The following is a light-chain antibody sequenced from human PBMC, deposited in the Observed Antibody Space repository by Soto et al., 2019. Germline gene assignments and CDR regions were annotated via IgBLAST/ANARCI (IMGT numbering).Light chain of an antibody. V-gene: IGKV1-6*01. J-gene: IGKJ1*01. Sequence: GDRVTITCRASQGIRNDLGCYQQKPGKAPKLLIYAASSLQSGVPSRFSGSGSGTDFTLTISSLQPEDFATYYCLQDYNYPRTFGQGTKVDI. CDR3: LQDYNYPRT. CDR1: QGIRND. CDR2: AAS.